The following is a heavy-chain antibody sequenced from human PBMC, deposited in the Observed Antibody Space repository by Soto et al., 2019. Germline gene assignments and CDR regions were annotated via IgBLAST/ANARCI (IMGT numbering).Heavy chain of an antibody. Sequence: GGSLRLSCAASGFTFSSYWMHWVRQAPGKGLVWVSRINSDGSSTSYADSVKGRFTISRDNAKNXLYLQMNSLRAEDTAVYYCARSSGYYYYYMDVWGKGTTVTVSS. CDR3: ARSSGYYYYYMDV. V-gene: IGHV3-74*01. CDR1: GFTFSSYW. J-gene: IGHJ6*03. CDR2: INSDGSST.